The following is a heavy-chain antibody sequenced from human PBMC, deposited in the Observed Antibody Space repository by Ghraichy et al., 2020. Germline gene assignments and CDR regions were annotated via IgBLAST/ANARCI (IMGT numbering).Heavy chain of an antibody. CDR3: ARDPAAGTAAFDI. D-gene: IGHD6-13*01. Sequence: LSLTCTVSGGSISSYYWSWIRQPPGKGLEWIGYIYYSGSTNYNPSLKSRVTISVDTSKNQFSLKLSSVTAADTAVYYCARDPAAGTAAFDIWGQGTMVTVSS. CDR2: IYYSGST. V-gene: IGHV4-59*01. J-gene: IGHJ3*02. CDR1: GGSISSYY.